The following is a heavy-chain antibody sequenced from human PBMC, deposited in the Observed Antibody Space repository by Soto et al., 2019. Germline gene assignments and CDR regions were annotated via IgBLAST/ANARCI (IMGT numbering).Heavy chain of an antibody. Sequence: GGSLSLSCAASGFTFSSYAMHWVRPAPGKGLEWVAVISYDGSNKYYADSVKGRFTISRDNSKNTLYLQMNSLRAEDTAVYYCARAQWELLPAMSDWGQGTLVTVSS. CDR3: ARAQWELLPAMSD. J-gene: IGHJ4*02. CDR2: ISYDGSNK. V-gene: IGHV3-30-3*01. CDR1: GFTFSSYA. D-gene: IGHD1-26*01.